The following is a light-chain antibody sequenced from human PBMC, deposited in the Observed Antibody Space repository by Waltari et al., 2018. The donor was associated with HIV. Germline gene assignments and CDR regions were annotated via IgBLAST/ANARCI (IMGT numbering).Light chain of an antibody. CDR3: QQYYSTPRT. J-gene: IGKJ1*01. CDR1: QSVLYSSNNKND. CDR2: WAS. V-gene: IGKV4-1*01. Sequence: DIVMTQSPASLAVSLGERATINCKYSQSVLYSSNNKNDLAWYQQKPGQPPKLLIYWASTRESGVPDRFSGSGSGTDFTLTISSLQAEDVAVYYCQQYYSTPRTFGQGTKVEIK.